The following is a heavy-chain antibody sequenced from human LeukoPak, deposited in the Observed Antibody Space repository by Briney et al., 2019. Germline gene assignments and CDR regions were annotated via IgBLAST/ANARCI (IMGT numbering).Heavy chain of an antibody. D-gene: IGHD2-15*01. J-gene: IGHJ5*02. V-gene: IGHV3-20*04. CDR1: GFTFDDYG. Sequence: PGGSLRLSCAASGFTFDDYGMSWVRQAPGKGLEWVSGINWNGGSTGYADSVKGRFTISRDNAKNSLYLQMNSLRAEDTALYYCARDVGCSGGSCPNWFDPWGQGTLVTVSS. CDR3: ARDVGCSGGSCPNWFDP. CDR2: INWNGGST.